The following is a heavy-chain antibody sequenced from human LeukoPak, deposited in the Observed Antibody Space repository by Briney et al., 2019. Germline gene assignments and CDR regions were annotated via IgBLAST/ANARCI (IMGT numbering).Heavy chain of an antibody. CDR3: ARDLLGSGGSGSQYYYYYGMDV. CDR2: INAGNGNT. Sequence: ASVKVSCKASGYTFTSYAMHWVGQAPGQRLEWMGWINAGNGNTKYSQKFQGRVTITRDTSASTAYMELSSLRSEDSAVYYCARDLLGSGGSGSQYYYYYGMDVWGQGTTVTVSS. V-gene: IGHV1-3*01. CDR1: GYTFTSYA. D-gene: IGHD3-10*01. J-gene: IGHJ6*02.